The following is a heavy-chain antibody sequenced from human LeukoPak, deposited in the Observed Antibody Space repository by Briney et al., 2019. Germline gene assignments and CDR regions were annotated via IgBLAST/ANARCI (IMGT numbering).Heavy chain of an antibody. V-gene: IGHV3-48*04. Sequence: QPGGSLRLSCAASGFTFSNYGLSWVRQAPGKGLEWVSYISSSGSTIYYADSVKGRFTISRDNAKNSLYLQMNSLRAEDTAVYYCARGGGYSPDAFDIWGQGTMVTVSS. D-gene: IGHD3-22*01. CDR1: GFTFSNYG. CDR2: ISSSGSTI. J-gene: IGHJ3*02. CDR3: ARGGGYSPDAFDI.